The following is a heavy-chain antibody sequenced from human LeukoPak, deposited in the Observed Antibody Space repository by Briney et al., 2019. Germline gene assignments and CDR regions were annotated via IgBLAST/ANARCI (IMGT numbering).Heavy chain of an antibody. CDR1: GFTFSNYG. CDR2: IWFDGSDN. D-gene: IGHD2-2*01. V-gene: IGHV3-33*01. CDR3: ARVGGYCSTTTCHPIDY. Sequence: GGSLRLSCAASGFTFSNYGMHWVRQAPGKGLEWVAIIWFDGSDNYYADSVKGRFTISRDDSKNTLYLQMNSLRAEDTAVYYCARVGGYCSTTTCHPIDYWGQRTLVTVSS. J-gene: IGHJ4*02.